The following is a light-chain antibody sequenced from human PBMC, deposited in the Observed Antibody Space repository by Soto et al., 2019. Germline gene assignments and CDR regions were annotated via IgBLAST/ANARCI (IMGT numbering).Light chain of an antibody. J-gene: IGKJ4*01. CDR1: QSVSSN. CDR2: AAS. V-gene: IGKV3-20*01. Sequence: EIVMTQSPATLSVSPVERATLSCRASQSVSSNLAWYQQKPGQAPRLLIYAASSRATGIPDRFSASGSGTDFTLTISRLEPEDFAVYYCQQYGNSPLTFGGGTKVDIK. CDR3: QQYGNSPLT.